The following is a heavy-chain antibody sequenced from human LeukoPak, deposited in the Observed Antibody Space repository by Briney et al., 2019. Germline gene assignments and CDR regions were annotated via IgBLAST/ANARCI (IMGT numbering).Heavy chain of an antibody. Sequence: PGGSLRLSCAASGFTFSSYAMSWVRQAPGKGLEWVSAISSSGGSTYYADSVKGRFTISRDNSKNTLYLQMNSLRAEDTAVYYCAKVGSDYYYYYGMDVWGQGTTVTVSS. D-gene: IGHD3-10*01. J-gene: IGHJ6*02. CDR3: AKVGSDYYYYYGMDV. V-gene: IGHV3-23*01. CDR1: GFTFSSYA. CDR2: ISSSGGST.